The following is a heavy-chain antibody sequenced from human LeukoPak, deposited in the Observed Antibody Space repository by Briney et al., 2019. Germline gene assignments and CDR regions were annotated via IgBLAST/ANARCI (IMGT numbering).Heavy chain of an antibody. V-gene: IGHV4-34*01. D-gene: IGHD1-26*01. Sequence: SATLSLTCAVYGESVSKYYWTWIRQSPGKGLEWIGEINHRGSINLNPSLKSRVTLSVDTSKHQFSLKLTSVTAADAAVYYCASSVGSTDYWGQGTLVTVSS. CDR1: GESVSKYY. CDR3: ASSVGSTDY. J-gene: IGHJ4*02. CDR2: INHRGSI.